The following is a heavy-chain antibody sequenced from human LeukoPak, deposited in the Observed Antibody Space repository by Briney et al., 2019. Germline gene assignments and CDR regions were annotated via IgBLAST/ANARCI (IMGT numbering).Heavy chain of an antibody. J-gene: IGHJ3*02. CDR2: IKQDGSEQ. CDR1: GFMFSNYW. CDR3: ARDLAGQVATGKGAFDI. Sequence: GGSLRLSCAASGFMFSNYWMSWVRQAPGKGLEWVANIKQDGSEQYYVDSVKGRFTISRDNAENSLYLQMNSLRAEDTAVYYCARDLAGQVATGKGAFDIWGQGAMVTVSS. D-gene: IGHD5-12*01. V-gene: IGHV3-7*01.